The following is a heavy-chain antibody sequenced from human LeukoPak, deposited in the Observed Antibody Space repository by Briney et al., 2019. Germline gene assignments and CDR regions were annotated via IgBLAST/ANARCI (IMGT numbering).Heavy chain of an antibody. V-gene: IGHV3-7*01. CDR2: INHNGNVN. Sequence: GGSLRLSCAASGFTFSSYWMNWARQAPGKGLEWVASINHNGNVNYYVDSVKGRFTISRDNSKNTLYLQMNSLRAEDTAVYYCARVPAAAGRANYYYYYAMDVWGQGTTVTVSS. CDR1: GFTFSSYW. D-gene: IGHD6-13*01. CDR3: ARVPAAAGRANYYYYYAMDV. J-gene: IGHJ6*02.